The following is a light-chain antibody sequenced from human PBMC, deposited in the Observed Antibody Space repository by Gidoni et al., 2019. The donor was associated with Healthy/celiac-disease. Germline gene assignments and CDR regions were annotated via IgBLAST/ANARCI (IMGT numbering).Light chain of an antibody. V-gene: IGKV3-11*01. Sequence: EIVLTQSPATLSLSTGERATLSCRASQSVSSYLAWYQQKPGQAPRLLIYDASNRATGIPARFSGIGSGTDFTLSISSLEPEDFAVYYCQQRSNWPLFTFGPGTKVDIK. CDR3: QQRSNWPLFT. CDR1: QSVSSY. CDR2: DAS. J-gene: IGKJ3*01.